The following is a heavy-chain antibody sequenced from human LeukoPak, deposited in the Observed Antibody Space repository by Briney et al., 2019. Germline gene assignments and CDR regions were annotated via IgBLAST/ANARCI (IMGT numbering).Heavy chain of an antibody. CDR1: GLSFRSYG. CDR2: ISGSGDNT. J-gene: IGHJ4*02. V-gene: IGHV3-23*01. D-gene: IGHD2-8*01. Sequence: GGSLRLSCGASGLSFRSYGMSWVRQAPGKGLEGVSGISGSGDNTYYTDSVKGRFTISRDNSKNTLYLQMNSLRVEDTAVYYCAKCWTSDGVCLNFDHWGEGALVTVSS. CDR3: AKCWTSDGVCLNFDH.